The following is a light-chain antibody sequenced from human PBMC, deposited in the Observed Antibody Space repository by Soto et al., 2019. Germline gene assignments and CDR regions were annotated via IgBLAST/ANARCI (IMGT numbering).Light chain of an antibody. V-gene: IGLV2-14*01. CDR2: EVS. Sequence: QSALTQPASVSGSPGQSIAISCTGSSSDVGIYNYVSWYQQHPGKVPKLIIYEVSNWPSGVSNRFSGSKSGNTASLTISGLQAEDEADYYCSSYKTSSTRVFGTGTKVTVL. CDR1: SSDVGIYNY. J-gene: IGLJ1*01. CDR3: SSYKTSSTRV.